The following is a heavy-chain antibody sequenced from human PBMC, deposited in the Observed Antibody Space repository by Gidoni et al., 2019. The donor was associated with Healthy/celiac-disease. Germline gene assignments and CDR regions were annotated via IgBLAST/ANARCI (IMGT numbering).Heavy chain of an antibody. V-gene: IGHV3-48*03. CDR2: ISSSGSTI. D-gene: IGHD5-18*01. J-gene: IGHJ3*02. CDR1: GFPFRSYE. Sequence: EVQLVESGGGLVQPGASLRLSCAASGFPFRSYEMNWVRQAPGKGLEWVSYISSSGSTIYYADSVKGRFTISRDNAKNSLYLQMNSLRAEDTAVYYCARVYVYSYGLDAFDIWGQGTMVTVSS. CDR3: ARVYVYSYGLDAFDI.